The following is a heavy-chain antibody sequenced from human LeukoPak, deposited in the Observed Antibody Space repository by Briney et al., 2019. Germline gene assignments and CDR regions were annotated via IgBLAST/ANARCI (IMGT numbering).Heavy chain of an antibody. CDR3: ARAPRYYYYYYMDV. CDR1: GGSISSYY. CDR2: IYYSGST. Sequence: SETLSLTCTVSGGSISSYYWSWIRQPPGKGLEWIGYIYYSGSTNYNPSLKSRVTISVDTSKNQFPLKLSSVTAADTAVYYCARAPRYYYYYYMDVWGKGTTVTVSS. J-gene: IGHJ6*03. V-gene: IGHV4-59*01.